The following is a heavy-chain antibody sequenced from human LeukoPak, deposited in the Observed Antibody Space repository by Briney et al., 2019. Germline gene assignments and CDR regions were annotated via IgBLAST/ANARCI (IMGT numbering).Heavy chain of an antibody. D-gene: IGHD6-6*01. CDR3: ARALSSIAARPRSYYFDY. CDR2: IYYSGST. CDR1: GGSISSGDYY. J-gene: IGHJ4*02. V-gene: IGHV4-30-4*08. Sequence: SETLSLTCTVSGGSISSGDYYWSWIRQPPGKGLEWIGYIYYSGSTYYNPSLKSRVTISVDTSKNQFSLKLSSVTAADTAVYYCARALSSIAARPRSYYFDYWGQGTLVTVSS.